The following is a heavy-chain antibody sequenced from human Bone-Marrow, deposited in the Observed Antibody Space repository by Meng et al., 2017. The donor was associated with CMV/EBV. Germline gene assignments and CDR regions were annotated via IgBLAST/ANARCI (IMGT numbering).Heavy chain of an antibody. V-gene: IGHV3-15*01. CDR2: IKSKSDGGTT. J-gene: IGHJ4*02. Sequence: GGSLRLSCAASGFTFNNAWMSWVRQAPGKGLEWVGRIKSKSDGGTTDYAAPVKGRFTTSRDDSKNTLYVQVNSLKTEDTAMYYCTTGRTFYFYYWGQGTLVTVSS. D-gene: IGHD1-14*01. CDR3: TTGRTFYFYY. CDR1: GFTFNNAW.